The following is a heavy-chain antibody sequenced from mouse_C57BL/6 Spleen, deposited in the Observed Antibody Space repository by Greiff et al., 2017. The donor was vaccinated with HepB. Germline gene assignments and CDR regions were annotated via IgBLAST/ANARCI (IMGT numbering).Heavy chain of an antibody. Sequence: EVKLMESGGGLVKPGGSLKLSCAASGFTFSSYTMSWVRQTPEKRLEWVATISGGGGNTYYPDSVKGRFTISRDNAKNTLYLQMSSLRAEDTALYDCARHDSAVAWFAYWGQGTLVTVSA. CDR1: GFTFSSYT. V-gene: IGHV5-9*01. CDR3: ARHDSAVAWFAY. CDR2: ISGGGGNT. J-gene: IGHJ3*01. D-gene: IGHD3-2*02.